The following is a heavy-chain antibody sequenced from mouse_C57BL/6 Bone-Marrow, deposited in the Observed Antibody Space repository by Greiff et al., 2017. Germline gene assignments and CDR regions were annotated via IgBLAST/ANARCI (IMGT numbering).Heavy chain of an antibody. CDR2: IWTGGGT. V-gene: IGHV2-9-1*01. CDR1: GFSLTSYA. D-gene: IGHD1-1*01. Sequence: QVQLQQSGPGLVAPSQSLSITCTVSGFSLTSYAISLFRQPPGTGLEWLGVIWTGGGTNYNSALNSRLSISKDNSKSQVFLKMNSLQTDDTARYYCASLITTAFDYWGQGTTLTVSS. CDR3: ASLITTAFDY. J-gene: IGHJ2*01.